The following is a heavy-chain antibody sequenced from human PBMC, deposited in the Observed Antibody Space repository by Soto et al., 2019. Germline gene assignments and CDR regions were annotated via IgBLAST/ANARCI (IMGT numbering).Heavy chain of an antibody. V-gene: IGHV3-9*01. CDR3: AKAGKMATNAYYYGMDV. J-gene: IGHJ6*02. CDR2: ISWNSGSI. Sequence: QTGGSLRLSCAASGFTFDDYAMHWVRQAPGKGLEWVSGISWNSGSIGYADSVKGRFTISRDNAKNSLYLQMNSLRAEGTALYYCAKAGKMATNAYYYGMDVWGQGTTVTVSS. D-gene: IGHD5-12*01. CDR1: GFTFDDYA.